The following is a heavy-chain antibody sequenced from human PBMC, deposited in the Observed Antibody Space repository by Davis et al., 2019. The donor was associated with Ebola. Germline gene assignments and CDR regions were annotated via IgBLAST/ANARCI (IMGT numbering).Heavy chain of an antibody. V-gene: IGHV3-49*03. CDR1: GFTFGAYA. Sequence: PGGSLRLSCSTSGFTFGAYAMNWFRQAPGKVLEWVGCIRSKTYGGTPEYAASVKGRFIISRDDSKSVAYLQMNSLKTDDTAVYYCTRWSGYTFGADGDYWGQGTLVTVSS. J-gene: IGHJ4*02. CDR3: TRWSGYTFGADGDY. CDR2: IRSKTYGGTP. D-gene: IGHD5-18*01.